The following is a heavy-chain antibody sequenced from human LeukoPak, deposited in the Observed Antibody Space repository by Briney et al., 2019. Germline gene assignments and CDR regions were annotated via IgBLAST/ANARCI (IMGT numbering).Heavy chain of an antibody. J-gene: IGHJ4*02. CDR1: GGSFSGYY. CDR3: ARVPDYYDSSGYSPSYYFDY. CDR2: INHSGST. D-gene: IGHD3-22*01. Sequence: SETLSLTCAVYGGSFSGYYWSWIRQPPGKGLGWIGEINHSGSTNYNPSLKSRVTISVDTSKNQFSLKLSSATAADTAVYYCARVPDYYDSSGYSPSYYFDYWGQGTLVTVSS. V-gene: IGHV4-34*01.